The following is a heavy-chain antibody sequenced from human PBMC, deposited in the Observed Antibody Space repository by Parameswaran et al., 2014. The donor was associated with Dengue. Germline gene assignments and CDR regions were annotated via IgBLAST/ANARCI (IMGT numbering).Heavy chain of an antibody. Sequence: WIRQPPGKGLVWVSRINSDGSSTSYADSVKGRFTISRDNAKNTLYLQMNSLRAEDTAVYYCAGDRMVRGVNYYYYYGMDVWGQGTTVTVSS. CDR3: AGDRMVRGVNYYYYYGMDV. J-gene: IGHJ6*02. V-gene: IGHV3-74*01. D-gene: IGHD3-10*01. CDR2: INSDGSST.